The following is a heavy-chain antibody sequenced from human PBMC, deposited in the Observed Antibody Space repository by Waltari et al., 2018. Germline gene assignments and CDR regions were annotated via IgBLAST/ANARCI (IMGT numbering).Heavy chain of an antibody. CDR3: ARAFIAAAVWFDP. V-gene: IGHV4-59*01. Sequence: QPPGKGLECIGYIYYSGSTNYNPSLKSRVTISVDTSKNQFSLKLSSVTAADTAVYYCARAFIAAAVWFDPWGQGTLVTVSS. J-gene: IGHJ5*02. CDR2: IYYSGST. D-gene: IGHD6-13*01.